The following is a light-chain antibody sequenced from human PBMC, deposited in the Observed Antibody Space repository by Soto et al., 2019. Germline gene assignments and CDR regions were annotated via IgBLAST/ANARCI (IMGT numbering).Light chain of an antibody. CDR1: QSISTW. CDR3: QQYSSYEWT. CDR2: KAS. V-gene: IGKV1-5*03. J-gene: IGKJ1*01. Sequence: DLQMTQSPSTLSASVGDRVTITCRASQSISTWLAWYQHKPGKAPNLLIYKASSLESGVPSRFSGSGSGTEFTLTISSLQPDDFATYYCQQYSSYEWTFGQGTKVEIK.